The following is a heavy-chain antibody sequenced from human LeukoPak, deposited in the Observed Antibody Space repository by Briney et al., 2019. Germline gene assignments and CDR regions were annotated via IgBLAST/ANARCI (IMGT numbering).Heavy chain of an antibody. CDR2: IDWDDDK. D-gene: IGHD3-22*01. CDR3: ARILSDDSSGYYYSDY. Sequence: SGPTLVNPTQTLTLTCTFFGFSLSTSGMCVSWIRQPPGKALEWLARIDWDDDKYYSTSLKTRLTISKDTSKNQVVLTMTNMDPVDTATYYCARILSDDSSGYYYSDYWGQGTLVTVSS. V-gene: IGHV2-70*11. J-gene: IGHJ4*02. CDR1: GFSLSTSGMC.